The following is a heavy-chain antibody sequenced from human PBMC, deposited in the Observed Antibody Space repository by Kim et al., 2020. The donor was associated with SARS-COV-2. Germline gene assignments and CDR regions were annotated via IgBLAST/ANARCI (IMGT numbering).Heavy chain of an antibody. Sequence: SETLSLTCAAYGGSFSGYYWSWIRQPPGKGLEWIGEINHSGSTNYNPSLKSRVTISVDTSKNQFSLKLSSVTAADTAVYYCARVGYYYGSGRKAFDYWGQGTLVTVSS. D-gene: IGHD3-10*01. CDR1: GGSFSGYY. CDR2: INHSGST. V-gene: IGHV4-34*01. J-gene: IGHJ4*02. CDR3: ARVGYYYGSGRKAFDY.